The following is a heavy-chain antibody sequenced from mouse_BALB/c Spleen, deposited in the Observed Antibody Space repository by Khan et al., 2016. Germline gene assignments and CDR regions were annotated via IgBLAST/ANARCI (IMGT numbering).Heavy chain of an antibody. CDR3: ARYRYYDGSSRYFDV. D-gene: IGHD1-1*01. Sequence: QIQLVQSGPELKRPGKTVKISCKASGYTFTNYGINWVKQAPGKGLKWMGWINTYSGESTYADDLQGRFAFSLEPSATTAYLQINNHKNEDTATYFCARYRYYDGSSRYFDVWVAGTTVTVSS. J-gene: IGHJ1*01. CDR2: INTYSGES. V-gene: IGHV9-3-1*01. CDR1: GYTFTNYG.